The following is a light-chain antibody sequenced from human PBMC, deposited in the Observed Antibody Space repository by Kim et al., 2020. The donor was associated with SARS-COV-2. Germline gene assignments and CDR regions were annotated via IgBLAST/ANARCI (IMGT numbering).Light chain of an antibody. V-gene: IGLV3-19*01. CDR2: GKN. CDR1: SLRSDY. CDR3: NSRDSSGNQV. J-gene: IGLJ3*02. Sequence: VALGQTVRITFQGDSLRSDYASWYQQKPGQAPVLVIYGKNNRPSGIPDRFSGSSSGNTASLTITGAQAEDEADYYCNSRDSSGNQVFGGGTQLTVL.